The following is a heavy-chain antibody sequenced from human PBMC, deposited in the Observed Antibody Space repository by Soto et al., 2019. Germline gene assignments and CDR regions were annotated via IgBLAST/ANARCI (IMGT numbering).Heavy chain of an antibody. Sequence: GESLRLSCSGSGYSFAGYWIGWVRQIPGKGLEWMGLIFPGDSETTYSPSFQGHVSISADKSISTAYLQWSSLKASDTAMYYCARLIRKQWLVPGAFDIWGQGTMVTVSS. CDR1: GYSFAGYW. CDR2: IFPGDSET. V-gene: IGHV5-51*01. CDR3: ARLIRKQWLVPGAFDI. J-gene: IGHJ3*02. D-gene: IGHD6-19*01.